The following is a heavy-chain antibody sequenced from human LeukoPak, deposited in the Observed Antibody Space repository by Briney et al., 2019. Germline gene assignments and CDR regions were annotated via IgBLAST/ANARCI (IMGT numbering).Heavy chain of an antibody. V-gene: IGHV3-30*18. CDR3: AKDKSYFDY. CDR1: GFTFSSYG. J-gene: IGHJ4*02. Sequence: PGGSLRLFCAASGFTFSSYGMHWVRQAPGKGLEWVAVISYDGSDKYYADSVKGRFTISRDNSKNTLYLQMNSLRAEDTAVYYCAKDKSYFDYWGQGTLVTVSS. CDR2: ISYDGSDK.